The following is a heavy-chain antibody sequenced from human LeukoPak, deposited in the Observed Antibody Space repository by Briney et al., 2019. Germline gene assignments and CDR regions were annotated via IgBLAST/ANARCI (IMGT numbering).Heavy chain of an antibody. CDR1: GLTFGDYA. V-gene: IGHV3-49*04. D-gene: IGHD6-19*01. CDR3: TDLYSSGWYNYFDY. Sequence: GGSLTLSCTASGLTFGDYAMSWVREAPGKGLEWVGFVRSKAYGGTTVYAASVKGRFTISRDDSKSIAYLQMNSLKTEDTAVYYCTDLYSSGWYNYFDYWGQGTLVTVSS. J-gene: IGHJ4*02. CDR2: VRSKAYGGTT.